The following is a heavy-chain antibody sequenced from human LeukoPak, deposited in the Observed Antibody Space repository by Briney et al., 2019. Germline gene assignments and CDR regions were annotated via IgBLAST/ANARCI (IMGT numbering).Heavy chain of an antibody. V-gene: IGHV4-39*07. Sequence: SETLSLTCTVSGGSISSSSYYWGWIRQPPGKGLEWIGSIYHSGSTYYSPSLKSRVTISVDTSKNQFSLKLSSVTAADTAVYYCARALYCSGTSCYIFAFDIWGQGTMVTVSS. J-gene: IGHJ3*02. CDR1: GGSISSSSYY. CDR2: IYHSGST. CDR3: ARALYCSGTSCYIFAFDI. D-gene: IGHD2-2*02.